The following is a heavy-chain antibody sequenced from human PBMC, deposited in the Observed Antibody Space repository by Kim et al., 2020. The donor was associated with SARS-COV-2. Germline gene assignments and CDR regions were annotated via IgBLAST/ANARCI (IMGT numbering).Heavy chain of an antibody. J-gene: IGHJ6*02. CDR1: GFTFSSYA. Sequence: GGSLRLSCAASGFTFSSYAMSWVRQAPGKGLEWVSAISGSGGSTYYADSVKGRFTISRDNSKNTLYLQMNSLRAEDTAVYYCAKDNPDYWSGPNYYDMNVWGQGTTVTVSS. CDR3: AKDNPDYWSGPNYYDMNV. CDR2: ISGSGGST. V-gene: IGHV3-23*01. D-gene: IGHD3-3*01.